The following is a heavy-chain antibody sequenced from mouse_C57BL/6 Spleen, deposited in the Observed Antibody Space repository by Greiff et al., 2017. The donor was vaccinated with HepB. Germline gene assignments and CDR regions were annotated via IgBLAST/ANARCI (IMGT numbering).Heavy chain of an antibody. J-gene: IGHJ3*01. Sequence: EVKLEESGPGLVKPSQSLSLTCSVTGYSITSGYYWNWIRQFPGNKLEWMGYISYDGSNNYNPSLKNRISITRDTSKNQFFLKLNSVTTEDTATYYCARIDGNGGFAYWGQGTLVTVSA. CDR3: ARIDGNGGFAY. V-gene: IGHV3-6*01. D-gene: IGHD2-1*01. CDR1: GYSITSGYY. CDR2: ISYDGSN.